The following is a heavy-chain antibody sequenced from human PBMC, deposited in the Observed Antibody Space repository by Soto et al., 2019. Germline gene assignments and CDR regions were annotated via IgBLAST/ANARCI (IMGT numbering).Heavy chain of an antibody. D-gene: IGHD1-26*01. CDR1: GFTFSSYG. CDR3: ARAQYTGSYFDACDV. V-gene: IGHV3-33*08. J-gene: IGHJ3*01. CDR2: IWYDGSNK. Sequence: GGSLRLSCAASGFTFSSYGMHWVRQAPGKGLDWVAVIWYDGSNKYYAESVKGRFTISRDNSKNTLYVQMNSLTVEDTAVYYCARAQYTGSYFDACDVWGQGTMVTVSS.